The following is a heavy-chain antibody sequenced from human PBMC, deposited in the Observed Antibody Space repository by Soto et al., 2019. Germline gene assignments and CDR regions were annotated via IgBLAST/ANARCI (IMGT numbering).Heavy chain of an antibody. V-gene: IGHV3-30-3*01. Sequence: GGSLRLSCAASGFTFSSYAMHWVRQAPGKGLEWVAVISYDGSNKYYADSVKGRFTISRDKSKSTLYLQMNSLRAEDTAVYYCAGGGSIAARYGMGVWGQGTTVTVSS. D-gene: IGHD6-6*01. CDR2: ISYDGSNK. CDR1: GFTFSSYA. CDR3: AGGGSIAARYGMGV. J-gene: IGHJ6*02.